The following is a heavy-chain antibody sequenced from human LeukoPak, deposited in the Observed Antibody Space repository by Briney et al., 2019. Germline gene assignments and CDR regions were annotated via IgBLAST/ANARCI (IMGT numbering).Heavy chain of an antibody. D-gene: IGHD5-12*01. J-gene: IGHJ6*02. V-gene: IGHV4-59*01. CDR1: GGSMSPYY. CDR3: AREVRVATIYPQRKYYYYGMDV. CDR2: IDYSGST. Sequence: SETLSLTCTVSGGSMSPYYWSWIRQPQGKGLEWIGYIDYSGSTNYNPSLKSRVTISIDTSENQLSLKLSSVTAADTAVYYCAREVRVATIYPQRKYYYYGMDVWGQGTTVTVSS.